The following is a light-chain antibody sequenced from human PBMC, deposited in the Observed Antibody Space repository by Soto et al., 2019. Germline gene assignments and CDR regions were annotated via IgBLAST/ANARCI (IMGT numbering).Light chain of an antibody. CDR1: SGSIASNH. CDR2: KDN. CDR3: SSYTTIKTVV. Sequence: NFMLTQPHSVSESPGKTVTISCTRSSGSIASNHVQWYQQRPGSAPTTVIYKDNQRPSGVPDRFSGSIDSSSNSASLTISGLKTEDEADYHCSSYTTIKTVVFGGGTKLTVL. J-gene: IGLJ2*01. V-gene: IGLV6-57*04.